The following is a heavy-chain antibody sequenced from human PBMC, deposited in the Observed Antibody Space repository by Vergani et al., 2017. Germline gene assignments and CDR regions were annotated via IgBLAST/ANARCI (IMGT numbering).Heavy chain of an antibody. CDR2: IIPIFGTA. CDR1: GGTFSSYA. J-gene: IGHJ1*01. D-gene: IGHD2-2*01. Sequence: QVQLVQSGAEVKKPGSSVKVSCKASGGTFSSYAISWVRQAPGQGFEWMGGIIPIFGTANYAQKFQGRVTITADESTSTAYMELSSLRSEDTAVYYCAGDEDIVVVPAAYQHWGQGTLVTVSS. V-gene: IGHV1-69*12. CDR3: AGDEDIVVVPAAYQH.